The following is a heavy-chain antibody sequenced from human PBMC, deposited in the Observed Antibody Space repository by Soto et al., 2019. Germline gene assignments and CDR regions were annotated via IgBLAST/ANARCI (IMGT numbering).Heavy chain of an antibody. CDR1: GFIFSTYG. CDR3: AKGFGNYRAFGY. D-gene: IGHD1-7*01. CDR2: IDKSGGIT. Sequence: PGGSLRLSCTASGFIFSTYGMDWVRQAPGKGLEWVSAIDKSGGITYYADSVKGRFTISRDNSKNTLYLQMNSLRAEDTAVYYCAKGFGNYRAFGYWGQGTLVPVSS. J-gene: IGHJ4*02. V-gene: IGHV3-23*01.